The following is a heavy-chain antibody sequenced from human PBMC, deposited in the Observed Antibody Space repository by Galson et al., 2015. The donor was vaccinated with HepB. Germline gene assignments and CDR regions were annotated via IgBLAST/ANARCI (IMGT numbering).Heavy chain of an antibody. CDR1: GFRFGDYV. CDR3: SRGEDQWMLDWVYFDY. Sequence: SLRLSCAASGFRFGDYVMSWFRQAPGKGLEWVGFIRSKAYGGATEYAASVKGRVTISRDDSKDTAYLQMNSLKTEDTAVYYCSRGEDQWMLDWVYFDYWGRGTLVTVSS. CDR2: IRSKAYGGAT. V-gene: IGHV3-49*03. J-gene: IGHJ4*02. D-gene: IGHD5-12*01.